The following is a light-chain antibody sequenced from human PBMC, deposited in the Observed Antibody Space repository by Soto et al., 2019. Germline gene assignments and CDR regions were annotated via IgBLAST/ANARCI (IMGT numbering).Light chain of an antibody. CDR1: QRVDRY. Sequence: DIQMTQSPSSVSAFVGGRVTITCRASQRVDRYLNWYQQKPGRAPNLLIYSASNLQSGVPSRFSGSGSGTEFTLTISSLQPDDFGTYHCQQYNSYWTFGQGTKVDIK. J-gene: IGKJ1*01. CDR2: SAS. V-gene: IGKV1-9*01. CDR3: QQYNSYWT.